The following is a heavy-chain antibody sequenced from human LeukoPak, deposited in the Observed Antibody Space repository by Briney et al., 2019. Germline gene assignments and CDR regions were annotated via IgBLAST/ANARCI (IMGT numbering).Heavy chain of an antibody. V-gene: IGHV3-23*01. D-gene: IGHD3-22*01. CDR1: GFTFSSYA. CDR2: ISGSGGST. CDR3: AKSLRDSSGDYDDFDY. Sequence: GGSLRLSCAASGFTFSSYAMSWVRQAPGKGLEWVSAISGSGGSTYYADSVKGRFTISRDNSKNTLYLQMNSLRAEDTAVYYCAKSLRDSSGDYDDFDYWGQGTLVTVSS. J-gene: IGHJ4*02.